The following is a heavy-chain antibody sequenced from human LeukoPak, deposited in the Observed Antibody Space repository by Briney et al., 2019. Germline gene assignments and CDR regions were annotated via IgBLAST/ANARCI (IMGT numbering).Heavy chain of an antibody. Sequence: GGSLRLSCAASGFTFDDYGMSWARQAPGKGLELVSGINWNGGSTDYADSVKGRFTISRDNAKNSLYLQMNSLRAEDTALYYCARLWYSSGWFDYWGQGTLVTVSS. CDR2: INWNGGST. J-gene: IGHJ4*02. D-gene: IGHD6-19*01. CDR3: ARLWYSSGWFDY. CDR1: GFTFDDYG. V-gene: IGHV3-20*04.